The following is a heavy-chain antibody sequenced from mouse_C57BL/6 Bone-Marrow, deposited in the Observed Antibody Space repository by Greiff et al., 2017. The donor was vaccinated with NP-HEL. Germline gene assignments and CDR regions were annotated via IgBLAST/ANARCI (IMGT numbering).Heavy chain of an antibody. Sequence: EVQGVESGGGLVQPGGSLSLSCAASGFTFTDYYMSWVRQPPGKALEWLGFIRNKANGYTTEYSASVKGRFTISRDNSQSILYLQMNALRAEDSATYYCARYPPRRGYYAMDYWGQGTSVTVSS. CDR2: IRNKANGYTT. CDR3: ARYPPRRGYYAMDY. V-gene: IGHV7-3*01. CDR1: GFTFTDYY. J-gene: IGHJ4*01.